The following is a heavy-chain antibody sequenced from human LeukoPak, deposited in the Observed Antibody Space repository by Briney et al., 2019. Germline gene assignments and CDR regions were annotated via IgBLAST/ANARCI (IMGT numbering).Heavy chain of an antibody. CDR2: ISGSGGST. V-gene: IGHV3-23*01. D-gene: IGHD5-18*01. J-gene: IGHJ4*02. Sequence: GGSLRLSCAASGFTFSSYAMSWVRPAPGKGLEWVSAISGSGGSTYYADSVKGRFTISRDNSKNTLYLQMNSLRAEDTAVYYCAKVRRGLQNYYWGQGTLVTVSS. CDR1: GFTFSSYA. CDR3: AKVRRGLQNYY.